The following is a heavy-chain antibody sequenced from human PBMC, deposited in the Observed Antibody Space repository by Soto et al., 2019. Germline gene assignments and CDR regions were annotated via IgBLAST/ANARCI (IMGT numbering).Heavy chain of an antibody. V-gene: IGHV4-31*03. CDR3: AQQIAATGTGRPFDI. J-gene: IGHJ3*02. Sequence: QVQLQESGPRLVKPSQTLSLTCTVSGGSISSGGYFWSWIRQHPEKGLDWIRCIYYSGTTYYNPSLKSRMTMSIDTSKNQFSLELRSVTAADTAMYYCAQQIAATGTGRPFDIWGQGTMVTVSS. D-gene: IGHD6-13*01. CDR2: IYYSGTT. CDR1: GGSISSGGYF.